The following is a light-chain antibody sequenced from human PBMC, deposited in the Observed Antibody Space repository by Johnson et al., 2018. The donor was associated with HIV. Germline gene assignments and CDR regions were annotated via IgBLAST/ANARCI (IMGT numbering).Light chain of an antibody. CDR1: NSNIGNNY. J-gene: IGLJ1*01. V-gene: IGLV1-51*02. CDR2: EST. CDR3: GTWDSRRSGV. Sequence: QSVLTQPPSVSAAPGQKVTISCSGSNSNIGNNYVSWYQQLPGTAPKLLIYESTNRPSGIPDRFSGSKSGTSATLGISGLQTGEEADYYCGTWDSRRSGVFGTGTKVTVL.